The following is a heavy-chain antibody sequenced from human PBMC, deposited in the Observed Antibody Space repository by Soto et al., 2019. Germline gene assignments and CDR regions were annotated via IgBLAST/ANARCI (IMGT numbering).Heavy chain of an antibody. CDR1: GSSVSSNNAA. CDR3: ARGGQIWSS. D-gene: IGHD5-18*01. Sequence: SQTLSLTCAMSGSSVSSNNAAWNCIRQSPSRGLEWLGRTYYRSKWSNNYAVSVKSRITINPDTSKNQFSLQLKSVTPEDTAVYYCARGGQIWSSWGQGTKVTVSS. CDR2: TYYRSKWSN. V-gene: IGHV6-1*01. J-gene: IGHJ5*02.